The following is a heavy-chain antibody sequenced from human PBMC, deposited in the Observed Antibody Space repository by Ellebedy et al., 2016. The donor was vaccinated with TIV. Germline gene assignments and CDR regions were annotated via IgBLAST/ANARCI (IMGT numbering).Heavy chain of an antibody. CDR3: ARGLWSSSPRYWFDP. D-gene: IGHD6-13*01. J-gene: IGHJ5*02. CDR2: IYYSGST. V-gene: IGHV4-39*01. CDR1: GGSISSSSYY. Sequence: MPSETLSLTCTVSGGSISSSSYYWGWIRQPPGKGLEWIGSIYYSGSTYYNPSLKSRVTISVDTSKNQFSLKLSSVTAADTAVYYCARGLWSSSPRYWFDPWGQGTLVTVSS.